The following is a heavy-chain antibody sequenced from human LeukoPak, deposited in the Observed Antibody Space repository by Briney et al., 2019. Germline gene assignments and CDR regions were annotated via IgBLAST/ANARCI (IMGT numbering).Heavy chain of an antibody. CDR3: ARVTGYMIEDYFDY. CDR1: GGSISSYY. D-gene: IGHD3-22*01. V-gene: IGHV4-59*01. Sequence: SETLSLTCIVSGGSISSYYWSWIRQPPGKGLEWIGYIYYSGSTNYNPSLKSRVTISVDTSKNQFSLRLRSVTAADTAVYYCARVTGYMIEDYFDYWGQGTLVTVSS. CDR2: IYYSGST. J-gene: IGHJ4*02.